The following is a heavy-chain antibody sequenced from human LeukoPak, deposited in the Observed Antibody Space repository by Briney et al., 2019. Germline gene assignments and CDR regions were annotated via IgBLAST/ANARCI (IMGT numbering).Heavy chain of an antibody. CDR2: MNPNSGNT. CDR1: GGTFSNYA. Sequence: VASVKVSCKASGGTFSNYAINWVRQATGQGLEWMGWMNPNSGNTGYAQKFQGRVTITRNTSISTAYMELTSLRSEDTAVYYCARGVVKGGWYHLFDYWGQGTLVTVSS. D-gene: IGHD6-19*01. J-gene: IGHJ4*02. CDR3: ARGVVKGGWYHLFDY. V-gene: IGHV1-8*03.